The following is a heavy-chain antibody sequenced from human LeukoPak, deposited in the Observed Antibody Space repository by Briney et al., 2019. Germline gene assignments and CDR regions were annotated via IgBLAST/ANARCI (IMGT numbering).Heavy chain of an antibody. Sequence: SVKVSCKASGGTFSSYAISWVRQTPGQGLEWMGGIIPIFGTANYAQKFQGRVTITADKSTSTTYMELSSLRSEDTAVYYCARGDSGWSPVDYWGQGTLVTVSS. CDR3: ARGDSGWSPVDY. CDR1: GGTFSSYA. CDR2: IIPIFGTA. V-gene: IGHV1-69*06. D-gene: IGHD6-19*01. J-gene: IGHJ4*02.